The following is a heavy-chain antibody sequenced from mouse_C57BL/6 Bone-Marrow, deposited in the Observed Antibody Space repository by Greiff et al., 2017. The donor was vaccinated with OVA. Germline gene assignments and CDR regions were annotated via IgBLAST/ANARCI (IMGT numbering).Heavy chain of an antibody. V-gene: IGHV2-5*01. Sequence: VMLVESGPGLVQPSQSLSITCTVSGFSLTSYGVHWVRQSPGKGLEWLGVIWRGGSTDYNAAFMSRLSITKDNSKSQVFFKMNSLQADDTAIYYCAKKGGYYDYDDYAMDYWGQGTTLTVSS. J-gene: IGHJ2*01. CDR1: GFSLTSYG. CDR2: IWRGGST. CDR3: AKKGGYYDYDDYAMDY. D-gene: IGHD2-4*01.